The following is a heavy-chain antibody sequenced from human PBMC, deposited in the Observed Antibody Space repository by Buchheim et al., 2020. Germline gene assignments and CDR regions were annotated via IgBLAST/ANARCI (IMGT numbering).Heavy chain of an antibody. CDR3: AKDGGYDSSGYYSRYYFDY. Sequence: EVQLLESGGGLVQPGGSLRLSCAASGFTFSSYAMSWVRQAPGKGLEWVSAISGSGGSTYYADSVKGRFTISRDHSKNTLYLQMNSLRAEDTAVYYCAKDGGYDSSGYYSRYYFDYWGQGTL. J-gene: IGHJ4*02. V-gene: IGHV3-23*01. CDR2: ISGSGGST. D-gene: IGHD3-22*01. CDR1: GFTFSSYA.